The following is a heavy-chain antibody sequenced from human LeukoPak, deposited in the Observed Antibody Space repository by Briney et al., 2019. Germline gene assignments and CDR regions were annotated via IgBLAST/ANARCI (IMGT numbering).Heavy chain of an antibody. D-gene: IGHD5/OR15-5a*01. V-gene: IGHV1-46*01. J-gene: IGHJ4*02. CDR3: ARVARSAAHVVSTSRRYHFDY. CDR1: GYPFTSYY. Sequence: ASVKVSCKASGYPFTSYYMHWVRQAPGQGLEWMGIINPTGGSTSYAQKFQGRVSMTRDTSTSTVYMELSSLRSEDTAVYYCARVARSAAHVVSTSRRYHFDYWGQGTLVTVSS. CDR2: INPTGGST.